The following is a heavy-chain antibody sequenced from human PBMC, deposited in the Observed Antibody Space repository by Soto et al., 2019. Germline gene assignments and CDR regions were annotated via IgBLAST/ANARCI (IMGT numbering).Heavy chain of an antibody. D-gene: IGHD3-10*01. CDR2: ISAYNGNT. CDR1: GYTFTSYG. CDR3: ARGMVIGGLFVGMDG. V-gene: IGHV1-18*01. Sequence: QVQLVQSGAEVKKPGASVKVSCKASGYTFTSYGISWVRQAPGQGLEWMGWISAYNGNTNYAQKLQDRVTMTTDTSXTTDYMELRSLRSDDTAVYSCARGMVIGGLFVGMDGWGQGTTVTVSS. J-gene: IGHJ6*02.